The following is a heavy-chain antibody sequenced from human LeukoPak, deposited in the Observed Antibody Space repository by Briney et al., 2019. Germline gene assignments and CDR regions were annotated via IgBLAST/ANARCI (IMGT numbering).Heavy chain of an antibody. CDR2: IRSKANSYAT. J-gene: IGHJ4*02. CDR1: GFTFSGSA. V-gene: IGHV3-73*01. Sequence: PGGTLRLSCAASGFTFSGSAMHWVRQASGKGLERVGRIRSKANSYATAYAASVKGRFTISRDDSKNTAYLQMNSLKTEDTAVYYCTRQGPGYSSGFDDYWGQGTLVTVSS. CDR3: TRQGPGYSSGFDDY. D-gene: IGHD6-19*01.